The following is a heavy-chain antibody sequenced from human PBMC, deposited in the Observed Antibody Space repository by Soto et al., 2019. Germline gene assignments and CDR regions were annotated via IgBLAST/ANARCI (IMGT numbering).Heavy chain of an antibody. CDR2: IYYSGST. V-gene: IGHV4-30-4*01. J-gene: IGHJ4*02. Sequence: SETLSLTCTVSGGSISSGDYYWSWIRQPPGKGLEWIGYIYYSGSTYYNPSLKSRVTISVDTSKNQFSLKLSSVTAADTAVYYCASADYYDSSGYSYYFDYWGQGTLVTVSS. CDR3: ASADYYDSSGYSYYFDY. D-gene: IGHD3-22*01. CDR1: GGSISSGDYY.